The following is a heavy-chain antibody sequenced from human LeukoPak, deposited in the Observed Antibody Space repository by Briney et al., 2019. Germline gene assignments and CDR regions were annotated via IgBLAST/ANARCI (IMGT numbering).Heavy chain of an antibody. CDR3: ARVLRADWGLAEYFQP. J-gene: IGHJ1*01. V-gene: IGHV4-59*01. Sequence: SETLSVTCTVSGGSISSYYWSWIRQPPGNGLEWIGYIYYSGSTSYNPSLKSRVTISVDTSKNQFSLKLNSVTAADTAVYYCARVLRADWGLAEYFQPWGQGTLVTVSS. CDR2: IYYSGST. D-gene: IGHD7-27*01. CDR1: GGSISSYY.